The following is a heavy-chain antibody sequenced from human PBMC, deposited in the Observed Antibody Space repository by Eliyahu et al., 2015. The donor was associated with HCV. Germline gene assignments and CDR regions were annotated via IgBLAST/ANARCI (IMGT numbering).Heavy chain of an antibody. Sequence: QVQLVESGGGVVQPGRSLRLSCAASGFTFSSYGMHWVRQAPGKGLGWVAVISYDGSNKYYADSVKGRFTISRDNSKNTLYLQMNSLRAEDTAVYYCARDSPTVTTLDYWGQGTLVTVSS. CDR2: ISYDGSNK. CDR3: ARDSPTVTTLDY. V-gene: IGHV3-30*03. CDR1: GFTFSSYG. D-gene: IGHD4-17*01. J-gene: IGHJ4*02.